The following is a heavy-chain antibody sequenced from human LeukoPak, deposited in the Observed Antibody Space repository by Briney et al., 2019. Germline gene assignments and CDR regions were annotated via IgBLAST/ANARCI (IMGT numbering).Heavy chain of an antibody. CDR2: INHSGST. Sequence: PSETLSLTCTVSGGSISSSSYYWSWIRQPPGKGLEWIGEINHSGSTNYNPSLKSRVTISVDTSKNQFSLKLSSVTAADTAVYYCARGFAGGYSYGGELYYFDYWGQGTLVTVSS. J-gene: IGHJ4*02. D-gene: IGHD5-18*01. CDR3: ARGFAGGYSYGGELYYFDY. V-gene: IGHV4-39*07. CDR1: GGSISSSSYY.